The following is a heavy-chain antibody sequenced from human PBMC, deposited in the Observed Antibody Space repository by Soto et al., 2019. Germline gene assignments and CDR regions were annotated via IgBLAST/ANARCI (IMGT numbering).Heavy chain of an antibody. D-gene: IGHD4-17*01. Sequence: EVQLLESGGGLVQPGGSLRLSLEASGLTYSNYAMTWVRQAPGKGLEWVSTISGSGGGRYYADSVTGRLTISSDNSKNTLYLQMNSLRAEDTAVYYCVKVGWNTMTTVTKGYFQHWGQGTLVTVSS. J-gene: IGHJ1*01. CDR3: VKVGWNTMTTVTKGYFQH. V-gene: IGHV3-23*01. CDR1: GLTYSNYA. CDR2: ISGSGGGR.